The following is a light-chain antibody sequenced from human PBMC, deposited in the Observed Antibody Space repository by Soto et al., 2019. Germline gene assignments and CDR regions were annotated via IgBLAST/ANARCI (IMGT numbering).Light chain of an antibody. Sequence: EIGLSQSPGTLSLSPGERATLSCRASQSVSSSFLAWYQQKPGQAPRLLIYDTSIRATGIPARFSGSGSGTDFTLTISSLEPEDFAVYYCQQRNSWPPTFTFGQGTLLEV. CDR2: DTS. CDR1: QSVSSSF. J-gene: IGKJ5*01. V-gene: IGKV3D-20*02. CDR3: QQRNSWPPTFT.